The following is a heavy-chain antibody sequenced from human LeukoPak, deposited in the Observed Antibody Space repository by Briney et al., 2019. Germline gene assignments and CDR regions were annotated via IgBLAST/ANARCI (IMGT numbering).Heavy chain of an antibody. CDR3: ARGRVASNYAWRAFDI. Sequence: GASVKVSCKASGYTFTGYYMHWVRQAPGQGLEWMGWINPNSGGTNYAQKFQGRVTMTRDTSISTAYMELSRLRSDDTAVYYCARGRVASNYAWRAFDIWGQGTMVIVSS. D-gene: IGHD4-11*01. CDR2: INPNSGGT. V-gene: IGHV1-2*02. CDR1: GYTFTGYY. J-gene: IGHJ3*02.